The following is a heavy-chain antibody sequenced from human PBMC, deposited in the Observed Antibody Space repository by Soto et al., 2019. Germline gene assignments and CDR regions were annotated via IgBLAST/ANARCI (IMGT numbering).Heavy chain of an antibody. CDR1: GFTFSSYA. D-gene: IGHD3-22*01. CDR3: ATAFLTMINAFDI. Sequence: GGSLRLSCAASGFTFSSYAMSWVRQAPGKGLEWVSAISGSGGSTYYADSVKGRFTISRHNSKNTLYLQMNRLRAEDTAVYYCATAFLTMINAFDIWGQGTMVTVS. J-gene: IGHJ3*02. CDR2: ISGSGGST. V-gene: IGHV3-23*01.